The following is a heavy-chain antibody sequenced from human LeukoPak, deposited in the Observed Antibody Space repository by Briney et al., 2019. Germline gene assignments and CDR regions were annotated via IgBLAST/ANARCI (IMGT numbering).Heavy chain of an antibody. D-gene: IGHD3-16*01. CDR2: TYTDGTT. V-gene: IGHV4-61*02. CDR1: GDSLSRGNYY. J-gene: IGHJ5*02. CDR3: ARDWGPWRNWFDP. Sequence: SQTLSLTCTVSGDSLSRGNYYWSWIRQPAGKGLEWIGRTYTDGTTNYKPSHIAGATSYNPSLKRRVTISVDTSKNQFSLKLESVTASDTAVYYCARDWGPWRNWFDPWGQGILVTVSS.